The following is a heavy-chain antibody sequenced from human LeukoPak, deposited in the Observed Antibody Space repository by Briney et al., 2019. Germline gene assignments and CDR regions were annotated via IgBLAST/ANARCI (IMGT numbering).Heavy chain of an antibody. J-gene: IGHJ4*02. CDR1: GFTFSSYS. CDR3: ARSSSVVAAMGSFDY. D-gene: IGHD2-15*01. CDR2: ISSSSSYI. V-gene: IGHV3-21*01. Sequence: GGSLRLSCAASGFTFSSYSMNWVRQAPGKGLEWVSSISSSSSYIYYADSVKGRFTISRDNAKNSLYLQMNSLRAEDTAVYYCARSSSVVAAMGSFDYWGQGALVTVSS.